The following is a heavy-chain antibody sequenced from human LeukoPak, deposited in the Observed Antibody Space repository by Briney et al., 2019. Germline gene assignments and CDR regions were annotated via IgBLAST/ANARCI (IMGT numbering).Heavy chain of an antibody. J-gene: IGHJ6*03. V-gene: IGHV1-69*05. D-gene: IGHD1-1*01. CDR2: IIPIFGTA. CDR1: GGTFSSYA. CDR3: ARGVEFNYYYYYMDV. Sequence: SVKVSCKASGGTFSSYAISWVRQAPGQGLEWMGGIIPIFGTANYAQKSQGRVTITTDESTSTAYMELSSLRSEDTAVYYCARGVEFNYYYYYMDVWGKGTTVTVSS.